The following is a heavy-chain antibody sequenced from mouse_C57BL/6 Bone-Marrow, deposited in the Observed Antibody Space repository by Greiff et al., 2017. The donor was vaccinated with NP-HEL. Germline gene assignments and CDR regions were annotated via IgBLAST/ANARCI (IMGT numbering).Heavy chain of an antibody. CDR2: IYWDDDK. CDR1: GFSLSTSGMG. J-gene: IGHJ4*01. D-gene: IGHD1-1*01. Sequence: QVTLKESGPGILQSSQTLSLTCSFSGFSLSTSGMGVSWIRQPSGKGLEWLAHIYWDDDKRYNPFLKSRLTISKDTSRNQVFLKITSVDTADTATYYCARRALPYGSLYAMDYWGQGTSVTVSS. V-gene: IGHV8-12*01. CDR3: ARRALPYGSLYAMDY.